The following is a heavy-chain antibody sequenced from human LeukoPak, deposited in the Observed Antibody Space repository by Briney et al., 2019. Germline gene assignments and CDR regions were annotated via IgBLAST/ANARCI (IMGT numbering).Heavy chain of an antibody. D-gene: IGHD1-26*01. J-gene: IGHJ5*02. CDR1: GFTFDDYA. Sequence: GGSLRLSCAASGFTFDDYAMHWVRQAPGKGLEWVLGISWNSGSIGYADSVKGRFTISRDNAKNSLYLQMNSLRAEDTAVYYCAKDPRYSGSYPSGWFDPWGQGTLVTVSS. CDR3: AKDPRYSGSYPSGWFDP. V-gene: IGHV3-9*01. CDR2: ISWNSGSI.